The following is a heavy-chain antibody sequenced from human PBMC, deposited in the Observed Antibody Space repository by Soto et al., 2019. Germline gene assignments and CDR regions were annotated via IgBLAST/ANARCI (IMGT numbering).Heavy chain of an antibody. CDR2: IYYSGST. Sequence: SETLSLTCTVSVGYLRSGSYYWSRIRQPPGKGLEWIGYIYYSGSTNYNPSLKSRVTRSVETSKNQFSLKLSSVTAADTVVYYCASAGYSGSYFSSYYYYSMDVWAKGPRSPSP. J-gene: IGHJ6*02. CDR1: VGYLRSGSYY. V-gene: IGHV4-61*01. CDR3: ASAGYSGSYFSSYYYYSMDV. D-gene: IGHD1-26*01.